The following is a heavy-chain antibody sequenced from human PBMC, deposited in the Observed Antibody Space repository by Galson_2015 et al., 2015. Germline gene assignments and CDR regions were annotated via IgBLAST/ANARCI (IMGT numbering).Heavy chain of an antibody. J-gene: IGHJ6*02. CDR1: GFTFSSYA. CDR2: ISYDGSNK. V-gene: IGHV3-30-3*01. Sequence: SLRLSCAASGFTFSSYAMHWVRQAPGRGLEWVAIISYDGSNKYYADSVKGRFTISRDNSKNTLYLQMNSLRPEDTAVYYCARVRSSPHNSGMYVSGPGTPATVSS. D-gene: IGHD1-26*01. CDR3: ARVRSSPHNSGMYV.